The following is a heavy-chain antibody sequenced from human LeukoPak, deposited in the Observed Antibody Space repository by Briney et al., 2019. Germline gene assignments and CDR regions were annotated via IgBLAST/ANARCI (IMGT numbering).Heavy chain of an antibody. J-gene: IGHJ4*02. V-gene: IGHV3-23*01. Sequence: PGGSLRLSCAASGFTFSSYAMSWVRQAPGKGLEWVSAISGSGGSTYYADSVKGRFTISRDNSKNTLYLQMNSLRAEDTAVYYCARELYYYGSGSYYNAILFDYWGQGTLVTVSS. D-gene: IGHD3-10*01. CDR3: ARELYYYGSGSYYNAILFDY. CDR2: ISGSGGST. CDR1: GFTFSSYA.